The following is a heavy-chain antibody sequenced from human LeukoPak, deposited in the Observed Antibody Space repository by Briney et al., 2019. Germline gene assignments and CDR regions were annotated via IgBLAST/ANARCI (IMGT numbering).Heavy chain of an antibody. Sequence: GGSLRLSCEASGFTFRDYYMNWIRQAPGKGLEWVSYISSSSSYTNYADSVKGRFTISRDNPKNSLYLQMNSLRAEDTAVYYCARGSMRMATAGLADYWGQGTLVTVSS. J-gene: IGHJ4*02. CDR2: ISSSSSYT. CDR1: GFTFRDYY. V-gene: IGHV3-11*05. CDR3: ARGSMRMATAGLADY. D-gene: IGHD5-24*01.